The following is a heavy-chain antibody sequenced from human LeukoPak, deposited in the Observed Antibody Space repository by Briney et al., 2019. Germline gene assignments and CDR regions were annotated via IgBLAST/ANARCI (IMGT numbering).Heavy chain of an antibody. CDR3: ARGRYYFDY. J-gene: IGHJ4*02. Sequence: PSETLSLTCTVSGGSISSTGYYWGWIRQPPGKGLEWIGSIDYSGSTWYNPSLKSRVTISLDTSKNQFSLKLSSVTAADTAVYYCARGRYYFDYWGQGTLVTVSS. V-gene: IGHV4-39*07. CDR2: IDYSGST. CDR1: GGSISSTGYY.